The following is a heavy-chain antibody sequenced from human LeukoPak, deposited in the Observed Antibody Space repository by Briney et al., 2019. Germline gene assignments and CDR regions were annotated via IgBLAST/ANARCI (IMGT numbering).Heavy chain of an antibody. CDR1: GFTFSSYG. J-gene: IGHJ4*02. Sequence: GGSLRLSCAASGFTFSSYGMHWVRQAPGKGLEWVAFIRYDGSNKYYADSVKGRFTISRDNSKNTLYLQMNSLRAEDTAVYYCAKDGVYGDYGGYFDYWGQGTLVTVSS. D-gene: IGHD4-17*01. V-gene: IGHV3-30*02. CDR3: AKDGVYGDYGGYFDY. CDR2: IRYDGSNK.